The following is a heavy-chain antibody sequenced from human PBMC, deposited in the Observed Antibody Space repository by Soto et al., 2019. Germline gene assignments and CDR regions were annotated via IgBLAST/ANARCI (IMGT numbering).Heavy chain of an antibody. CDR2: IDYSGST. CDR3: ARRDSGYIHGPPHYYYGLDV. J-gene: IGHJ6*02. V-gene: IGHV4-31*03. D-gene: IGHD5-18*01. CDR1: GGSISSGGYY. Sequence: QVQLQESGPGLVKPSQTLSLTCSVSGGSISSGGYYWCWVHQHPGKGLEWIGYIDYSGSTNYNPSLKSRLSMSVDTSKNHFSLQLTSVTAADTAVYYCARRDSGYIHGPPHYYYGLDVWGQGTTVTVSS.